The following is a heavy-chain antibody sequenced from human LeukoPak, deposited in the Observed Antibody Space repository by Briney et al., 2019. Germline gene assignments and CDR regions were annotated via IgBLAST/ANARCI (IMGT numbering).Heavy chain of an antibody. V-gene: IGHV3-48*01. CDR3: AREGWGIAFDY. CDR2: ISSSSSTI. Sequence: QSGGSLRLSCAASGFTFSSYSVNWVRQAPGKGLEWVSYISSSSSTIYYADSVKGRFTISRDNAKNSLYLQMNSLRAEDTAVYYCAREGWGIAFDYWGQGTLVTVSS. D-gene: IGHD6-13*01. CDR1: GFTFSSYS. J-gene: IGHJ4*02.